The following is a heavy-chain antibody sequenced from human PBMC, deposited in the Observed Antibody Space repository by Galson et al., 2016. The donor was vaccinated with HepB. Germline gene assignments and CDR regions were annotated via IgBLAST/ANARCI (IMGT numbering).Heavy chain of an antibody. Sequence: TFSSYWMSWVRQPPGKGLEWIGSSYYSGSTYYNPSLKSRVTISVDMSKNQFYLKVSSVTAADTAVYYCARLSAPAGNYWGQGTLVTVSS. V-gene: IGHV4-39*01. J-gene: IGHJ4*02. CDR1: TFSSYW. CDR2: SYYSGST. D-gene: IGHD6-19*01. CDR3: ARLSAPAGNY.